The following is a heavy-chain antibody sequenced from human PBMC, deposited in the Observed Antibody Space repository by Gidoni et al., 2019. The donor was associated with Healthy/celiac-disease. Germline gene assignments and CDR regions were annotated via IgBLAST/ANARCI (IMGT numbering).Heavy chain of an antibody. D-gene: IGHD1-26*01. V-gene: IGHV1-69*01. CDR2: IIPILGTA. J-gene: IGHJ3*02. CDR1: VGTCSSMA. Sequence: QVQLVQSGAEVKKPGSSVKVSCKASVGTCSSMAISWVRQAPGQGLEWMGGIIPILGTANYAQKFQGRVTITADESTSTAYMELSSLRSEDTAVYYCARSGSGTSGAFDIWGQGTMVTVSS. CDR3: ARSGSGTSGAFDI.